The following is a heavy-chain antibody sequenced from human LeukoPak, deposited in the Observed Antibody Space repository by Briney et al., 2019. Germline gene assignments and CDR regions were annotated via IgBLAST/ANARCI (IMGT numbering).Heavy chain of an antibody. CDR3: ARHRSGWYSVGVYYFDY. CDR1: GLTFSSYS. Sequence: PGGPLRLSCAASGLTFSSYSMNWARQPPGKGLEWVSSISSSSSYIYYADSVKGRFTISRDNAKNSLYLQMNSLRAEDTAVYYCARHRSGWYSVGVYYFDYWGQGTLVTVSS. J-gene: IGHJ4*02. V-gene: IGHV3-21*01. CDR2: ISSSSSYI. D-gene: IGHD6-19*01.